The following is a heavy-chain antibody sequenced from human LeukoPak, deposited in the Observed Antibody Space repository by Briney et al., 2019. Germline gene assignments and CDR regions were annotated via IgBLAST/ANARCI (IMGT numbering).Heavy chain of an antibody. J-gene: IGHJ4*02. D-gene: IGHD1-14*01. Sequence: GSLKFSCAASGSTISSYLLHWVRQALGKGLVWVSHMNTEEITTTYSDYVKGRFPITRNNAKNTEYLQMNSLGAEDTAVYYCVRDSNLSFDYWGQGTLVTVSS. CDR2: MNTEEITT. CDR1: GSTISSYL. V-gene: IGHV3-74*01. CDR3: VRDSNLSFDY.